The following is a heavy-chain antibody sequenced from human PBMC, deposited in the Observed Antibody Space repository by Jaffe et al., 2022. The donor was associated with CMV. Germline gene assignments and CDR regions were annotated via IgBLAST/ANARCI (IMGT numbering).Heavy chain of an antibody. CDR3: ARVRIYSHGPDDAFDV. V-gene: IGHV5-51*01. CDR2: IDVVASNT. J-gene: IGHJ3*01. D-gene: IGHD5-18*01. Sequence: DVQLAQSGAEVKKPGESLKISCRASGYTFTTDWIGWVRQMPGKGLEWMGVIDVVASNTRYGPSFQGQVTISADKSISTVYMQWSSLQASDSAIYYCARVRIYSHGPDDAFDVWGQGTMVTVSS. CDR1: GYTFTTDW.